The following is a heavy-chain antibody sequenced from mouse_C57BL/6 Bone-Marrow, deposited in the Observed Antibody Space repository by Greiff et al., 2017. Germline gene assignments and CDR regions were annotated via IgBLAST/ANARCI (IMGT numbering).Heavy chain of an antibody. D-gene: IGHD1-1*01. CDR2: ISYDGSN. J-gene: IGHJ1*03. V-gene: IGHV3-6*01. Sequence: EPGPGLVKPSQSLSLTCSVTGYSITSGYYWNWIRQFPGNKLEWMGYISYDGSNNYNPSLKNRISITRDPSKTQFFLRLTSVTTEDTATYYCASDYYGSSYYWYFDVWGTGTTVTVSS. CDR1: GYSITSGYY. CDR3: ASDYYGSSYYWYFDV.